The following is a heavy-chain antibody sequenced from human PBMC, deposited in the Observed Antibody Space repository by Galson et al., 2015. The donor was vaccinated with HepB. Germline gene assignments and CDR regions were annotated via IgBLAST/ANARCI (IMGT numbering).Heavy chain of an antibody. D-gene: IGHD3-10*01. V-gene: IGHV4-39*07. CDR1: AVSFRNSAYY. J-gene: IGHJ3*02. Sequence: LSLTCSVSAVSFRNSAYYWAWIRQPPGRGLEWIGSISYRATTFYSSPLLSRVTISVDTSRNQFSLELTSLTAADTAVYYCARDVPYYSASWDYYRPDALDIWGRGTMVIVSS. CDR3: ARDVPYYSASWDYYRPDALDI. CDR2: ISYRATT.